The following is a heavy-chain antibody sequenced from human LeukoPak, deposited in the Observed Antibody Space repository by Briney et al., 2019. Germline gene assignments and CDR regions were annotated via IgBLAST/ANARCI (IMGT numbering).Heavy chain of an antibody. Sequence: GGSLRLSCAASGFTFSSYAMNWVRQAPGKRLEWVSAISGSGGSTYYADSVKGRFTISRDNSKNTLYLQMNSLRAEDTAVYYCAKGERYCTNGVCYRDYWGQGTLVTVSS. CDR3: AKGERYCTNGVCYRDY. J-gene: IGHJ4*02. CDR2: ISGSGGST. CDR1: GFTFSSYA. V-gene: IGHV3-23*01. D-gene: IGHD2-8*01.